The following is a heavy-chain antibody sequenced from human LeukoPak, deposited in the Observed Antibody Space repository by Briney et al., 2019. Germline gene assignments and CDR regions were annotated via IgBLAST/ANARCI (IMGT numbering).Heavy chain of an antibody. V-gene: IGHV4-61*01. Sequence: SETLSLTCTVSGGSVNSGSYYWDWIRQPPGKGLEWIGYIYYSGSTNYNPSLKSRVTISVDTSKNQFSLKLSSVTAADTAVYYCARAAYSGSYHSDYWGQGTLVTVSS. CDR1: GGSVNSGSYY. D-gene: IGHD1-26*01. CDR3: ARAAYSGSYHSDY. CDR2: IYYSGST. J-gene: IGHJ4*02.